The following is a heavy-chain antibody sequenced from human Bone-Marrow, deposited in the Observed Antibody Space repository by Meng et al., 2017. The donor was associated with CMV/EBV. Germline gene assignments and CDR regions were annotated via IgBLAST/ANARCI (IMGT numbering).Heavy chain of an antibody. CDR2: ISSSSSYI. Sequence: GGSLRLSCAASGFTFSSYSMNWVRQAPGKGLEWVSSISSSSSYIYYADSVKGRFTISRDNSKNTLYLQMNSLRAEDTAVYYCANLAIPSSSSHAPRPFDYWGQGTLVTVSS. J-gene: IGHJ4*02. D-gene: IGHD6-6*01. CDR1: GFTFSSYS. V-gene: IGHV3-21*04. CDR3: ANLAIPSSSSHAPRPFDY.